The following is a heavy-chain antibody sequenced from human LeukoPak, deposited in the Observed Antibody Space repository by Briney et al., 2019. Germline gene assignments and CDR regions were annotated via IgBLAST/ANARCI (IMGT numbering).Heavy chain of an antibody. CDR2: INHSGST. V-gene: IGHV4-34*01. CDR3: ARGRRIAARPGFDY. Sequence: SETLSLTCAVYGGXFSGYYWSWIRQPPGKGLEWIGEINHSGSTNYNPSLKSRVTISVDTSKNQFSLKLSSVTAADTAVYYCARGRRIAARPGFDYWGQGTLVTVSS. J-gene: IGHJ4*02. CDR1: GGXFSGYY. D-gene: IGHD6-6*01.